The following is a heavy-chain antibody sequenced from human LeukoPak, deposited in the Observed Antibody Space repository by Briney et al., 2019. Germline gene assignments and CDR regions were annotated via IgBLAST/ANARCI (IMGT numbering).Heavy chain of an antibody. Sequence: GSLRLSCAASGFTFSTYGMSWVRQAPGKGLEWVSGVSNNGRSTYYTDSVKGRFSISRDNSKNTLYLQMNSLRAEDTAVYYCARDMLVQQLNAYGMDVWGQGTTVTVSS. D-gene: IGHD6-13*01. J-gene: IGHJ6*02. V-gene: IGHV3-23*01. CDR3: ARDMLVQQLNAYGMDV. CDR2: VSNNGRST. CDR1: GFTFSTYG.